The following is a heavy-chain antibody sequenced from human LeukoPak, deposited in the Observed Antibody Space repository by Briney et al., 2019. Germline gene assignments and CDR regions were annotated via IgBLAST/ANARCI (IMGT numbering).Heavy chain of an antibody. CDR3: ARVLAVVPAAGHFDY. V-gene: IGHV1-18*01. CDR1: GYTFTSYG. D-gene: IGHD2-2*01. Sequence: APVKVSCKAAGYTFTSYGISWVRQSPGQGLEWMGWISAYNGNTNYAQKLQGRVTMTTDTSTSTAYMELRSLRSDDTAVYYCARVLAVVPAAGHFDYWGQGTLVTVSS. CDR2: ISAYNGNT. J-gene: IGHJ4*02.